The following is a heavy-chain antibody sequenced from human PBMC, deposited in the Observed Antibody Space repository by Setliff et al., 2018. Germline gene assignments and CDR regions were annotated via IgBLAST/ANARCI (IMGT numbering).Heavy chain of an antibody. D-gene: IGHD6-19*01. Sequence: ASVKVSCKTSGYTFISYGFTWVRQAPGQGLEWMGWINPNSGDTSYAQKFQGGVTLTRDTSISTAYMELSSLRSDDTAVYYCARDRVSGWYITHDHWGQGTLVTVSS. V-gene: IGHV1-2*02. CDR1: GYTFISYG. CDR2: INPNSGDT. J-gene: IGHJ4*02. CDR3: ARDRVSGWYITHDH.